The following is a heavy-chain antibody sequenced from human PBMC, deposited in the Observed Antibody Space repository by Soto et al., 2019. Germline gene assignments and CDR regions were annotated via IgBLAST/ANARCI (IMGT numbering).Heavy chain of an antibody. J-gene: IGHJ3*02. CDR2: IYSGGST. CDR1: GFTVSSNY. Sequence: PGGSLRLSCAASGFTVSSNYMSWVRQAPGKGLEWVSVIYSGGSTYYADSVKGRFTISRDNSKNTLYLQMNSLRAEDTAVYYCARDSAEMATTYAFDIWGQGTMVTVSS. D-gene: IGHD5-12*01. CDR3: ARDSAEMATTYAFDI. V-gene: IGHV3-53*01.